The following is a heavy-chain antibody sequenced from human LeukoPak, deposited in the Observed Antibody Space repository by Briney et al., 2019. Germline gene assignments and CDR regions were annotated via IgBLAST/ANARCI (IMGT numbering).Heavy chain of an antibody. V-gene: IGHV3-13*01. CDR2: IGTIGDT. Sequence: QPGGSLRLSCAASGFTFSTYDMHWVRQVSGKGLEWVSSIGTIGDTFYPGYVKGRFTISRENAKNSLYLQMNGLRAGDTAVYYCERATVIGNAPVPGYMDVWGKGTTVTVSS. CDR1: GFTFSTYD. J-gene: IGHJ6*03. D-gene: IGHD2-21*01. CDR3: ERATVIGNAPVPGYMDV.